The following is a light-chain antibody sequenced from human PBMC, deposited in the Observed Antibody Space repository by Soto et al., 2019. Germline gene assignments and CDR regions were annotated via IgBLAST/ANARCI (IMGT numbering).Light chain of an antibody. CDR3: EQYYSTPPT. V-gene: IGKV4-1*01. Sequence: DIVMTQSPDSLAVSLGERPTINCKSSQSVLYSSNNNNYLAWYQQKPGQPPKLLIHWASTRESGVPDRFSGSGSGTDFTLTISSLQAEDVEVYYCEQYYSTPPTFGQGTKVEIK. CDR2: WAS. CDR1: QSVLYSSNNNNY. J-gene: IGKJ1*01.